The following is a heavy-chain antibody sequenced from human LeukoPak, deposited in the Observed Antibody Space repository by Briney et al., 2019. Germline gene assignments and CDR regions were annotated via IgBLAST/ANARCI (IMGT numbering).Heavy chain of an antibody. CDR1: GFTFSSYE. V-gene: IGHV3-74*01. D-gene: IGHD1-26*01. CDR3: ARAAYSGSSDY. Sequence: GGSLRLSCAASGFTFSSYEMHWVRQAPGKGLVWVSRINSDGSSTSYADSVKGRFTISRDNAKNTLYLQMNSLRAEDTAVYYCARAAYSGSSDYWGQGTLVTVSS. CDR2: INSDGSST. J-gene: IGHJ4*02.